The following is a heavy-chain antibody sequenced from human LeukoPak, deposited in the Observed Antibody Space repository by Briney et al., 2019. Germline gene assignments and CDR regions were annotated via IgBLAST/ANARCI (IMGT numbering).Heavy chain of an antibody. V-gene: IGHV1-18*01. CDR1: GYTFTIYG. D-gene: IGHD6-13*01. J-gene: IGHJ4*02. Sequence: ASVKVSYKASGYTFTIYGISWVRQAPGQGLEWMGWISAYNGNTNYAQKLQGRVTMTTDTSTSTAYMELRSLRSDDTAVYYCASSGGDTRIAAATDLDYWGQGTLVTVSS. CDR2: ISAYNGNT. CDR3: ASSGGDTRIAAATDLDY.